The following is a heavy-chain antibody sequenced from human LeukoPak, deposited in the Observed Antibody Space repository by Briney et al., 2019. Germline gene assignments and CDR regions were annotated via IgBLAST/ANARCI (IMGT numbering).Heavy chain of an antibody. CDR1: GGSISSSIYY. J-gene: IGHJ4*02. CDR2: IYYNVAT. V-gene: IGHV4-39*02. D-gene: IGHD5-24*01. CDR3: ARVRDGYNRNWAY. Sequence: TESLSLTCTVSGGSISSSIYYWGWFRQPPGKGLEWIGSIYYNVATYYNSSLKSRVTISVDTSKNHLSLKLSSVTAADTAVYYCARVRDGYNRNWAYWGQGTLVTVSS.